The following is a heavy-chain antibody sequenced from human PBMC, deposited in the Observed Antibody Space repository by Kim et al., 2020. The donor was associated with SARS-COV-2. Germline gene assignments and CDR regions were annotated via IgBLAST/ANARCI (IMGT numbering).Heavy chain of an antibody. CDR2: ISSTSSFT. V-gene: IGHV3-11*06. J-gene: IGHJ4*02. D-gene: IGHD3-10*02. CDR3: ARENKYVPPDY. CDR1: GFTFSDYY. Sequence: GGSLRLSCAASGFTFSDYYMSWIRQAPGKGLEWVSYISSTSSFTNYAYSVRGRFTISRDNAKNSLSLQMSSLRAEDTAVYYCARENKYVPPDYWGQGTLVTVSS.